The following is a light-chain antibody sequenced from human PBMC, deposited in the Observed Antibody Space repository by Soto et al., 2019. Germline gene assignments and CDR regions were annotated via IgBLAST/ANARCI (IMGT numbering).Light chain of an antibody. CDR1: QSISSW. V-gene: IGKV1-5*01. CDR2: DAS. J-gene: IGKJ1*01. Sequence: DRPMNQSPSNLSSTSVDIFPITGRASQSISSWLAWYQQKPGKAPKLLIYDASNLESGVPSRFSGSGSGTDFTLTISHLQPDDSATYYCQQYENYWTFGQGTKVDI. CDR3: QQYENYWT.